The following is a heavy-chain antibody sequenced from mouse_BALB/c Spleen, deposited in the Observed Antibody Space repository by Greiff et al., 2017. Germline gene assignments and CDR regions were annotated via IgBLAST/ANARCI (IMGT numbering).Heavy chain of an antibody. CDR2: ISSGGSYT. Sequence: EVMLVESGGDLVKPGGSLKLSCAASGFTFSSYGMSWVRQTPDKRLEWVATISSGGSYTYYPDSVKGRFTISRDNAKNTLYLQMSSLKSEDTAMYYCARQAPRPAWFAYWGQGTLVTVSA. CDR3: ARQAPRPAWFAY. CDR1: GFTFSSYG. J-gene: IGHJ3*01. V-gene: IGHV5-6*01.